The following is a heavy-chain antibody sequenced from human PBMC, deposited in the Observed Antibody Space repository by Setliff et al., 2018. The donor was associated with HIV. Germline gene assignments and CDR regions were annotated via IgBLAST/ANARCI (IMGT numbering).Heavy chain of an antibody. V-gene: IGHV1-46*01. J-gene: IGHJ6*02. CDR1: GYTFTSYY. CDR3: ARDRVAAAGTGFYYYGMDV. CDR2: INPSGGSA. Sequence: ASVKASCKASGYTFTSYYLHWVRQAPGQGLEWMGMINPSGGSASYAQKFQGRVTMTRDTSTSTVYMELSSLRSEDTAAYYCARDRVAAAGTGFYYYGMDVWGQGTTVTVSS. D-gene: IGHD6-13*01.